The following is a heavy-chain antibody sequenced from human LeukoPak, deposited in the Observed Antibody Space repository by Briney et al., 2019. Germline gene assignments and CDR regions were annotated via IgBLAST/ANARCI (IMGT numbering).Heavy chain of an antibody. CDR2: INSSGGST. D-gene: IGHD6-19*01. V-gene: IGHV1-46*01. CDR3: ARGQQWVDY. Sequence: SVRPSCKTSGYTSTSYYIHWGRHAARQGLEWMGLINSSGGSTAYSQRFQGRVTMTRETSTSTVYMELSSLRSEDTAVYYCARGQQWVDYWGQGTLVTVSS. CDR1: GYTSTSYY. J-gene: IGHJ4*02.